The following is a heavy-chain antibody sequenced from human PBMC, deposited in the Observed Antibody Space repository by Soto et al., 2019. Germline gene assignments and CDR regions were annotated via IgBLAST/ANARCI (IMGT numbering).Heavy chain of an antibody. CDR1: GGTFSSYA. CDR2: IIPIFGTA. Sequence: QVQLVQSGAEVKKPGSSVKVSCKASGGTFSSYAISWVRQAPGQGLEWMGGIIPIFGTANYAQKFQGRVTITADEXXSXAXXELSSLRSEDTAVYYCARDPDSSYYDFWRGYGMDVWGQGTTVTVSS. V-gene: IGHV1-69*12. D-gene: IGHD3-3*01. J-gene: IGHJ6*02. CDR3: ARDPDSSYYDFWRGYGMDV.